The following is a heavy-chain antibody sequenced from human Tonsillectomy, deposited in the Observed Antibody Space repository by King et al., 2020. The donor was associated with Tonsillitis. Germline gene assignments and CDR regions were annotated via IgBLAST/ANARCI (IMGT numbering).Heavy chain of an antibody. CDR3: AIKGLDEY. J-gene: IGHJ4*02. Sequence: VQLVESGAEVKKPGASVTVSCTASGHTFTTYYVHWVRLAPGQGLEWMGIINPSGGSPICAQKFADRLFLTTDPSTSTVYMELRSLRSDDTALYFCAIKGLDEYWGQGTLVTVSS. CDR1: GHTFTTYY. CDR2: INPSGGSP. V-gene: IGHV1-46*01.